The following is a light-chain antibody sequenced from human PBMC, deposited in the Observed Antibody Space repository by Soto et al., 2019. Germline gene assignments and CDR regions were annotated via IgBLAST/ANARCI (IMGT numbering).Light chain of an antibody. CDR3: SSYTTVDTLV. J-gene: IGLJ1*01. CDR1: RSDIGDSDY. Sequence: QSALTQPASVSGSPGQSITISCTGTRSDIGDSDYVSWYQQHPGKAPKLIIFDVIHRPSGVSNRFSGSKSDNTASLTISGRQADDESEYYCSSYTTVDTLVFGSGTKLTVL. V-gene: IGLV2-14*03. CDR2: DVI.